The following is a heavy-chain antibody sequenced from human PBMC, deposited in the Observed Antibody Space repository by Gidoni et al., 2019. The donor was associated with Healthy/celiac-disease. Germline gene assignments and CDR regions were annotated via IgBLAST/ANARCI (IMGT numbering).Heavy chain of an antibody. CDR1: GGPFSSYA. CDR2: IIPIFGTA. J-gene: IGHJ4*02. D-gene: IGHD3-22*01. CDR3: ARDTSVDSSGYFYFDY. Sequence: HVQLVQSGAEVTKPGSSVTVSCKASGGPFSSYAISWVRQAPGQGLEWMGGIIPIFGTANYAQKFQGRVTITADESTSTAYMELSSLRSEDTAVYYCARDTSVDSSGYFYFDYWGQGTLVTVSS. V-gene: IGHV1-69*01.